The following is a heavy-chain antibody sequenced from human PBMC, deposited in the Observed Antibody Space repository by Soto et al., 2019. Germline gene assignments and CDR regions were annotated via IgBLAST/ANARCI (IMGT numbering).Heavy chain of an antibody. J-gene: IGHJ6*02. D-gene: IGHD3-3*01. V-gene: IGHV3-21*01. CDR1: GFTFSSYS. Sequence: GGSLRLSCAASGFTFSSYSMNWVRQAPGKGLEWVSSISSSSSYIYYADSVKGRFTISRDNAKNSLYLQMNSLRAEDTAVYYCARDLRYYDFWSGINYYYYYGMDVWGQGTTVTVYS. CDR2: ISSSSSYI. CDR3: ARDLRYYDFWSGINYYYYYGMDV.